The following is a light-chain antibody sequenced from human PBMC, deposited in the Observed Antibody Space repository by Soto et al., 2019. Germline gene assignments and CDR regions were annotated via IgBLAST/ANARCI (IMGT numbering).Light chain of an antibody. Sequence: QVTQSPSTLSGIVAHRFNLSCLASQTISSWLAWYQQKPGKAPKLLIYKASTLKSGVPSRFSGSGSGTEFTLTISSLQPDDFATYYCQHYNSYSETFGQGTKVDIK. V-gene: IGKV1-5*03. CDR1: QTISSW. J-gene: IGKJ1*01. CDR3: QHYNSYSET. CDR2: KAS.